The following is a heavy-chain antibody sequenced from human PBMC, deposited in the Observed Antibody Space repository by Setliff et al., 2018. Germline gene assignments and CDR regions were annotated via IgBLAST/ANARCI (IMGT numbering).Heavy chain of an antibody. CDR3: ARGQNSYHPGSWGPLYDH. CDR1: GGSISGGTYY. J-gene: IGHJ4*02. Sequence: SETMSLTCTVSGGSISGGTYYWTWIRQPAGKGLEWIGHWYTSGITNYNPSLKSQVTISVDTSKNQFALKLSSVTAADTAVFFCARGQNSYHPGSWGPLYDHWGQGTQVTVSS. CDR2: WYTSGIT. V-gene: IGHV4-61*09. D-gene: IGHD3-10*01.